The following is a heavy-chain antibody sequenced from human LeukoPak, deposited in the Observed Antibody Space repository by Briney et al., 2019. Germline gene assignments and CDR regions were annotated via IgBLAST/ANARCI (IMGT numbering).Heavy chain of an antibody. CDR2: IIPILGIA. V-gene: IGHV1-69*04. CDR3: ARDTGWSGRFDY. CDR1: GGTFSSYA. D-gene: IGHD3-3*01. Sequence: AVKVSCKASGGTFSSYAMSGVPGARARGREGRGRIIPILGIANSAQKFQCRVTITADKYTSTAYMELSSLRSEDTAVYYSARDTGWSGRFDYWGQGTLVTVSS. J-gene: IGHJ4*02.